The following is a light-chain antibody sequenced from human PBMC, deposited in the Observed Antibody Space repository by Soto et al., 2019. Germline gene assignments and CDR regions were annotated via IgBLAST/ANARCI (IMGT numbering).Light chain of an antibody. CDR1: SSNIGAGYD. Sequence: QAVVTQSPSVSGAPGQSVTISCTGTSSNIGAGYDVHWYQQVPGTAPKLLIYGNDNRPSGVPERFSGSKSDTSASLAITGLQAEDEADYYCQSYDGGLGGKVVFGGGTKVTVL. CDR3: QSYDGGLGGKVV. J-gene: IGLJ2*01. V-gene: IGLV1-40*01. CDR2: GND.